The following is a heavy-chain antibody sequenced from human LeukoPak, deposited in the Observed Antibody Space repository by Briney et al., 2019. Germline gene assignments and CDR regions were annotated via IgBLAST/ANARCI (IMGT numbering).Heavy chain of an antibody. CDR3: ARGVTYCSGGSCLLNNWFDP. CDR2: INHSGST. Sequence: KPSETLSLTCAVYGGSFSDYYWSWIRQPPGKGLEWIGEINHSGSTNYNPSLKSRVTISVDTSKNQFSLKLSSVTAADTAVYYCARGVTYCSGGSCLLNNWFDPWGQGTLVTVSS. J-gene: IGHJ5*02. CDR1: GGSFSDYY. D-gene: IGHD2-15*01. V-gene: IGHV4-34*01.